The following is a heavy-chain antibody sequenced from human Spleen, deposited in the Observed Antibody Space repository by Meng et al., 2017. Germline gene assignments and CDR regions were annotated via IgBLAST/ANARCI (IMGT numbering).Heavy chain of an antibody. V-gene: IGHV2-5*02. CDR3: AHRGDNWNYDY. J-gene: IGHJ4*02. CDR2: IYWDDDK. D-gene: IGHD1-7*01. CDR1: GFSLSTRGVG. Sequence: ITWKASCPTLVKPTQTLTLPCHFSGFSLSTRGVGVGWIRQPPGKALEWLAVIYWDDDKRYSPSLKRRLTVTKDTSKNQVVLTMTNMDAVDTATYYCAHRGDNWNYDYWGQGTLVTVSS.